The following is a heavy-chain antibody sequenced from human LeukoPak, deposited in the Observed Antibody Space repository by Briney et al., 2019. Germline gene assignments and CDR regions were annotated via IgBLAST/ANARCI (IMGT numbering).Heavy chain of an antibody. CDR3: ARVGVLSGWYFDL. J-gene: IGHJ2*01. CDR1: GGSFSGYY. V-gene: IGHV4-34*01. Sequence: SETLSLTCAVYGGSFSGYYWSWIRQPPGKGLEWIGEINHSGSTNYNPSLKSRVTISVDTSKNQFSLKLSSVTAADTAVYYCARVGVLSGWYFDLWGRGTLVTVSS. D-gene: IGHD3-16*01. CDR2: INHSGST.